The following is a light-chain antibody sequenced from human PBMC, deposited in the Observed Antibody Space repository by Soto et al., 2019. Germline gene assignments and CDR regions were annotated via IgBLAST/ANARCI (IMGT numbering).Light chain of an antibody. J-gene: IGKJ1*01. V-gene: IGKV3-20*01. CDR3: QQFAGSPPWT. CDR2: GAS. Sequence: EIVLTQSPGTLSLSPGEGATLSCRASQSVSSSYLAWYQQKPGQAPRLLIYGASSRATGIPDRFSGSGSGTDFTLTISRLEPEDFAVYYCQQFAGSPPWTFGQGTKVEIK. CDR1: QSVSSSY.